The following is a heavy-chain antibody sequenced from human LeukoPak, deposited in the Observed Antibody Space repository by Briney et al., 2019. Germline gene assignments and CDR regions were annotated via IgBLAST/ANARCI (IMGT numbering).Heavy chain of an antibody. V-gene: IGHV4-59*01. CDR2: IDHTGIT. D-gene: IGHD1-26*01. CDR3: ARGRLEAMWELLPYDAFDI. J-gene: IGHJ3*02. CDR1: DDSITIYY. Sequence: SETLSLTCTVSDDSITIYYWTWIRQPPGKGLEWIGYIDHTGITNYNPSLNSRVTISRDTSKNHFSLELSSATAADTAVFYCARGRLEAMWELLPYDAFDIWGQGTMVTVSS.